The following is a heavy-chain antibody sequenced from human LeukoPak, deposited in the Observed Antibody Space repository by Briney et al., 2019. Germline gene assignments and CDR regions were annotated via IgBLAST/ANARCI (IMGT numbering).Heavy chain of an antibody. CDR2: IYTSGST. V-gene: IGHV4-38-2*02. D-gene: IGHD3-9*01. CDR1: GYSISSGYY. CDR3: ARDILTSLRYFDWFDP. Sequence: SETLSLTCTVSGYSISSGYYWGWIRQPPGKGLEWIGRIYTSGSTNYNPSLKSRVTMSVDTSKNQFSLKLSSVTAADTAVYYCARDILTSLRYFDWFDPWGQGTLVTVSS. J-gene: IGHJ5*02.